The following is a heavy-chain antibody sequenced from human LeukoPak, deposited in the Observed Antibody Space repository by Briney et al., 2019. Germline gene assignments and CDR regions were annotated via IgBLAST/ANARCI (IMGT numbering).Heavy chain of an antibody. CDR3: ARAPSAAGTLFIDY. Sequence: PGGSLRLSCAASGFTFSSYDMHWVRQATGKGLEWASAIGTAGDTYYPGSVKGRFTISRENAKNSLYLQMNSLRAGDTAVYYCARAPSAAGTLFIDYWGQGTLVTVSS. V-gene: IGHV3-13*01. D-gene: IGHD6-13*01. CDR2: IGTAGDT. CDR1: GFTFSSYD. J-gene: IGHJ4*02.